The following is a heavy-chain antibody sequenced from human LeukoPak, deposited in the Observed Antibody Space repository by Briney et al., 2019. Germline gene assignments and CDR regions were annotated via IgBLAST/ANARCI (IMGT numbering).Heavy chain of an antibody. CDR3: VREWDHTRMTFDI. J-gene: IGHJ3*02. Sequence: GASVTVSCKASGYTFINYAISWVRQAPGQGLEWMGWIGTYNGNTKYAQEFQGRVTMTTDTSTSTGYMELRNLRSDDTAVYFCVREWDHTRMTFDIWGQGTMVTVSS. CDR2: IGTYNGNT. V-gene: IGHV1-18*01. CDR1: GYTFINYA. D-gene: IGHD1-26*01.